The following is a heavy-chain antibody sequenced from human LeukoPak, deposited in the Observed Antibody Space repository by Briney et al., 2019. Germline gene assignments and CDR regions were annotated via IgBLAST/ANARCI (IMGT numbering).Heavy chain of an antibody. CDR2: ISGSCGTT. CDR1: GLTLSNYA. D-gene: IGHD6-19*01. Sequence: PGGSLRLSCAASGLTLSNYAMSWVRQAPGKGLEWVSAISGSCGTTYYADSVKGRFTISRDNSKNTLYLQMNSLRAEDTAVFYCAKRSGYTTGWFFDFWGQGTLVTVSS. CDR3: AKRSGYTTGWFFDF. V-gene: IGHV3-23*01. J-gene: IGHJ4*02.